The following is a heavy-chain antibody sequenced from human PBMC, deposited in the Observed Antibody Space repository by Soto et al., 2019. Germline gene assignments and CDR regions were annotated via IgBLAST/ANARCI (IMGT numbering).Heavy chain of an antibody. D-gene: IGHD2-2*01. CDR3: ARDYVRCSSTSCHDPYYYGMDV. J-gene: IGHJ6*02. V-gene: IGHV1-46*01. Sequence: GASVKVSCKASGYTFTSYYMHWVRQAPGQGLEWMGIINPSGGSTSYAQKFQGRVTMTRDTSTSTVYMELSSLRSEDTAVYYCARDYVRCSSTSCHDPYYYGMDVWGQGTTVTVS. CDR2: INPSGGST. CDR1: GYTFTSYY.